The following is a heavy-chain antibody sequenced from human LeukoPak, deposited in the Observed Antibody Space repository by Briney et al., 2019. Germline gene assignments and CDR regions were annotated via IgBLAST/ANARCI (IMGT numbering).Heavy chain of an antibody. CDR2: IYPGDSDT. Sequence: GESLKISCKGSGYSFTSCWIAWVRQMPGKGLEWMGIIYPGDSDTRYSPSFQGQVTISADKSINTAYLQWSSLKASDTAMYYCARQRDGYNYYYYMDVWGKGTTVTVSS. CDR3: ARQRDGYNYYYYMDV. J-gene: IGHJ6*03. V-gene: IGHV5-51*01. D-gene: IGHD5-24*01. CDR1: GYSFTSCW.